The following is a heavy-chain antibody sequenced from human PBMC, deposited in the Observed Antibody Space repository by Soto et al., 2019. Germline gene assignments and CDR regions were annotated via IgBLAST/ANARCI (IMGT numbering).Heavy chain of an antibody. D-gene: IGHD3-3*01. CDR2: ISNDGAKK. Sequence: GGSLRLSCAASGFTFRSYGMHWVRQAPGKGLEWLAVISNDGAKKYLADSVKGRLTISRDNSRNTLYLQMNSLRAEDTAVYYCAKHDFWTLYNTGLDSWGQGNLVTVPS. J-gene: IGHJ4*02. CDR1: GFTFRSYG. CDR3: AKHDFWTLYNTGLDS. V-gene: IGHV3-30*18.